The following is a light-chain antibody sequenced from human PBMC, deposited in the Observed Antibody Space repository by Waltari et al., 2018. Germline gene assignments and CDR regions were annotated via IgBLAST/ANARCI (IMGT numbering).Light chain of an antibody. CDR1: SRLHTDGRTY. V-gene: IGKV2D-29*01. CDR3: MQSLQLSMWT. J-gene: IGKJ1*01. CDR2: EVS. Sequence: SRLHTDGRTYLYWFLQKPGQPPQLLIYEVSKRFSGVPDRFSGSGSGTDFTLRISRVEAEDVGVYYCMQSLQLSMWTFGQGTKVEIK.